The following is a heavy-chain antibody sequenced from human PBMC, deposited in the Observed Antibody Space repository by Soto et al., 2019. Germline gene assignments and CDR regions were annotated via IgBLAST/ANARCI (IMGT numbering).Heavy chain of an antibody. V-gene: IGHV3-30*18. CDR2: ISYDGSNK. D-gene: IGHD2-15*01. CDR3: AKILNCSGGSCPPTYYYYYYGMDV. CDR1: GFTFSSYG. J-gene: IGHJ6*02. Sequence: GGSLRLSCAASGFTFSSYGMHWVRQAPGKGLEWVAVISYDGSNKYYADSVKGRFTISRDNSKNTLYLQMNSLRAEDTAVYYCAKILNCSGGSCPPTYYYYYYGMDVWGQGTTVTVSS.